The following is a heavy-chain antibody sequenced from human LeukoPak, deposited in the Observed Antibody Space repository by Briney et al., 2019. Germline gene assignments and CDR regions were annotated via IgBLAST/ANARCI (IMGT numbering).Heavy chain of an antibody. D-gene: IGHD6-19*01. V-gene: IGHV1-69*13. CDR1: GGTFSSYA. CDR2: IIPIFGTA. CDR3: AGSIAVAGTYGYYYCGMDV. Sequence: SVKVSCKASGGTFSSYAISWVRQAPGQGLEWMGGIIPIFGTANYAQKFQGRVTITADESTSTAYMELSSLRSEDTAVYYCAGSIAVAGTYGYYYCGMDVWGQGTTVTVSS. J-gene: IGHJ6*02.